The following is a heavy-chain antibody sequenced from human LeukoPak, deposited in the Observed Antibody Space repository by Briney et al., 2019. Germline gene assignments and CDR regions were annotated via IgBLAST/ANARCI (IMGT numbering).Heavy chain of an antibody. J-gene: IGHJ3*02. CDR3: AKFGGPDAFDI. V-gene: IGHV3-7*03. CDR1: GFTFSSYW. CDR2: IKQNGSEK. D-gene: IGHD3-16*01. Sequence: GGSLRLSCAASGFTFSSYWMSWVRQAPGKGLEWVANIKQNGSEKYYVDSVKGRFTISRDNSKNTLYLQMNSLRAEDTAVYYCAKFGGPDAFDIWGQGTMVTVSS.